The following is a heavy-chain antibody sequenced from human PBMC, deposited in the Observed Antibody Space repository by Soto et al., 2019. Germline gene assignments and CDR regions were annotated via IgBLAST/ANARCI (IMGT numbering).Heavy chain of an antibody. Sequence: QITLKESGPTLVKPTQTLTLTCTFSGFSLSTSGVGVGWIRQPPGKALEWLALIYWDDDNRYSPSLKSRRTITKDPSKNQVVRTMTNMDPVDTATYYCAHSIAAAGTNWFAPWGQGTLVTVSS. CDR1: GFSLSTSGVG. CDR3: AHSIAAAGTNWFAP. J-gene: IGHJ5*02. CDR2: IYWDDDN. V-gene: IGHV2-5*02. D-gene: IGHD6-13*01.